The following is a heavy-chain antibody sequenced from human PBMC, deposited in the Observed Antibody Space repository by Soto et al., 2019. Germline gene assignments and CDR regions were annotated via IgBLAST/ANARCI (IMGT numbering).Heavy chain of an antibody. V-gene: IGHV1-69*06. J-gene: IGHJ4*02. CDR1: GGTFSSYA. CDR2: IIPIFGTA. D-gene: IGHD3-22*01. CDR3: ARDGNRSAYYYDSSGFDY. Sequence: SVKVSCKASGGTFSSYAISWVRQAPGQGLEWMGGIIPIFGTANYAQKFQGRVTITADKSTSTAYMELSSLRSEDTAVYYCARDGNRSAYYYDSSGFDYWGQGTLVTVSS.